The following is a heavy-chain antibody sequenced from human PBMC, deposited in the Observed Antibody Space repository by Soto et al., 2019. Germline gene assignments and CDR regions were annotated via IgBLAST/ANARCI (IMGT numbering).Heavy chain of an antibody. Sequence: GGSLRLSCAASGFTFSSYWIHWVRQAPGKGLVWVSRINSDGSSTSYADSVKGRFTISRDNAKNTLYLQMNSLRAEDTAVYYCARDPGRSRNWFDPWGQGTLVTVSS. V-gene: IGHV3-74*01. CDR1: GFTFSSYW. CDR2: INSDGSST. D-gene: IGHD6-13*01. J-gene: IGHJ5*02. CDR3: ARDPGRSRNWFDP.